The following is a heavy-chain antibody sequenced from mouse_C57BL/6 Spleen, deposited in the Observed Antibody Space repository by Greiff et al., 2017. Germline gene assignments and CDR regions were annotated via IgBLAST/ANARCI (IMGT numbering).Heavy chain of an antibody. J-gene: IGHJ2*01. Sequence: EVKLVESGGGLVQPGGSLSLSCAASGFTFTDYYMSWVRQPPGKALEWLGFIRNKANGYTTEYSASVKGRFTISRDNSQSILYLQMNALRAEDSATYYCARWGPTFDYWGQGTTLTVSS. CDR3: ARWGPTFDY. V-gene: IGHV7-3*01. D-gene: IGHD3-3*01. CDR2: IRNKANGYTT. CDR1: GFTFTDYY.